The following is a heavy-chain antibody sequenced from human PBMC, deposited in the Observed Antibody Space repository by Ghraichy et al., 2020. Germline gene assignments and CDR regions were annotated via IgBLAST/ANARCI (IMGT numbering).Heavy chain of an antibody. J-gene: IGHJ4*02. D-gene: IGHD3-10*01. CDR3: ASSLKEELLGGHFDY. CDR1: GGTFSSYA. V-gene: IGHV1-69*04. CDR2: IIPILGIA. Sequence: SVKVSCKASGGTFSSYAISWVRQAPGQGLEWMGRIIPILGIANYAQKFQGRVTITADKSTSTAYMELSSLRSEDTAVYYCASSLKEELLGGHFDYWGQGTLVTVSS.